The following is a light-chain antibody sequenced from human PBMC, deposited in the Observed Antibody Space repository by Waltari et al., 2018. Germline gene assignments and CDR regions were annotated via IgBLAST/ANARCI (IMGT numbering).Light chain of an antibody. Sequence: SCRASQSVSRPLAWYQQKPGQAPRLLIYDASSRATGIPDRFSGSGSGTDFSLTITRLGPEDFAVYYCQHYVSLPVTFGQGTKVEIK. CDR3: QHYVSLPVT. V-gene: IGKV3-20*01. CDR1: QSVSRP. J-gene: IGKJ1*01. CDR2: DAS.